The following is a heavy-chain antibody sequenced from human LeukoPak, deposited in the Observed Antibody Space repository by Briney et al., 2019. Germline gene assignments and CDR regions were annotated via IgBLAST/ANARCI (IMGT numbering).Heavy chain of an antibody. V-gene: IGHV4-59*01. CDR1: GGSISSYY. Sequence: PSETLSLTCTVSGGSISSYYWSWIRQPPGKGLEWIGYIYYSGGTNYNPSLKSRVTISVDTSKNQFSLKLSSVTAADTAVYYCARARSGFDWLSAWGQGTLVTVSS. CDR2: IYYSGGT. CDR3: ARARSGFDWLSA. J-gene: IGHJ5*02. D-gene: IGHD3-9*01.